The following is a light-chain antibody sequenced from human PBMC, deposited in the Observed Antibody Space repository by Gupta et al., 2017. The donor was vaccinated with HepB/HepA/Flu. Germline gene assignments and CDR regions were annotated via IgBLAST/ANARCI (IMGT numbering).Light chain of an antibody. V-gene: IGKV4-1*01. CDR3: LQDYSNPGS. J-gene: IGKJ2*04. Sequence: DTVMTQSPDSLAVSLGERATIHCKSSQSVSFSSNNRNYVAWYQQKPGQPPKLLIYWASTRESGIPDRFSGSVSGTDFTLTISSLQAEDVAVYYCLQDYSNPGSFGQGTKLEIK. CDR1: QSVSFSSNNRNY. CDR2: WAS.